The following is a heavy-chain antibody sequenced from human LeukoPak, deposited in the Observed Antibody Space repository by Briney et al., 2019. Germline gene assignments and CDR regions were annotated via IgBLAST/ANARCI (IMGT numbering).Heavy chain of an antibody. CDR3: ARVGNYYDSSGYWNY. D-gene: IGHD3-22*01. CDR1: GYTLTELS. V-gene: IGHV1-2*02. Sequence: GASVKVSCKVSGYTLTELSMHWVRQAPGQGPEWMGWINPNSGGTNYAQNLQGRVTMTRDTSISTAYMELSRLRSDNTAVYYCARVGNYYDSSGYWNYWGQGTLVTVSS. CDR2: INPNSGGT. J-gene: IGHJ4*02.